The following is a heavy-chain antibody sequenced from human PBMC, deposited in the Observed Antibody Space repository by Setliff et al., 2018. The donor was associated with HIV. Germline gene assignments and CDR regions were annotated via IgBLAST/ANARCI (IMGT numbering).Heavy chain of an antibody. CDR1: GGSISSYY. Sequence: SETLSLTCTVSGGSISSYYWSWIRQPAGKGLEWIGRIYTSGSTNYNPSLKSRVTISRDNAKNSMYLQMNSLRAEDTAVYYCARDSGGSYTPLDYWGHGTLVTVS. CDR2: IYTSGST. V-gene: IGHV4-4*07. D-gene: IGHD3-10*01. J-gene: IGHJ4*01. CDR3: ARDSGGSYTPLDY.